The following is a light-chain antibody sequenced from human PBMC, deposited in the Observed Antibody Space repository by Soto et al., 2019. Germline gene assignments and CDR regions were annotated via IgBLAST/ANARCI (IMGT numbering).Light chain of an antibody. CDR2: AAS. V-gene: IGKV3-20*01. CDR1: QSVTSGY. J-gene: IGKJ3*01. Sequence: EIVLTQSPGTLSLSPGERATLSCRASQSVTSGYLTWYQQKRGQAPRLLIYAASYRATGIPDRFSGSGSGTDFALTISRLEPEDFVLYYCQQYNDSPLTFGPGTKVDVK. CDR3: QQYNDSPLT.